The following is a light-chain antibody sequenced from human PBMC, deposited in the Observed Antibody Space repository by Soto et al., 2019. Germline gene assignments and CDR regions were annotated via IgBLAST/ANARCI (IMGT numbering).Light chain of an antibody. CDR2: DAS. CDR1: QSVNSN. Sequence: EIVMTQSPATLSVSPGARATLSCRASQSVNSNLAWYQQKPGQAPRLLIYDASTRATGIPARFSGSGSGTEFTLTIGSLQSEDFAVYYCQQHKNWPITFGQGTRLEI. J-gene: IGKJ5*01. V-gene: IGKV3-15*01. CDR3: QQHKNWPIT.